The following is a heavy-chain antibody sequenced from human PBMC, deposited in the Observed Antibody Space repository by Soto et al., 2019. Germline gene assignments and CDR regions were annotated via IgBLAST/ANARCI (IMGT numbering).Heavy chain of an antibody. CDR3: AHRVLRTVFGLVTTTAIYFDF. D-gene: IGHD3-3*01. CDR1: GFSLTTSGVG. CDR2: IYWDDDK. J-gene: IGHJ4*02. V-gene: IGHV2-5*02. Sequence: QITLKESGPPVVNPTEPLTLTCTFSGFSLTTSGVGVGWVRQSPGKAPEWLPLIYWDDDKRYSTSLNSRLIITKDTSKNQVVLTMANVDPADTATYYCAHRVLRTVFGLVTTTAIYFDFWGPGTPVVVSS.